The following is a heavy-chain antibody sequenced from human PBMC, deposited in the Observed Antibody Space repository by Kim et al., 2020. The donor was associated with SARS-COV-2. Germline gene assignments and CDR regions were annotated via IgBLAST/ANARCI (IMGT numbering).Heavy chain of an antibody. Sequence: ASVKVSCKASGYTFTSYYMHWVRQAPGQGLEWMGIINPSGGSTSYAQKFQGRVTMTRDTSTSTVYMELSSLRSEDTAVYYCARDGDGDYYMPAPKTHYYYYYMDVWGKGTTVTVSS. V-gene: IGHV1-46*01. D-gene: IGHD4-17*01. CDR2: INPSGGST. CDR1: GYTFTSYY. CDR3: ARDGDGDYYMPAPKTHYYYYYMDV. J-gene: IGHJ6*03.